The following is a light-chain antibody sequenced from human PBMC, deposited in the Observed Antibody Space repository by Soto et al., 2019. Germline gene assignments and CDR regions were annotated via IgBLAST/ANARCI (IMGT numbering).Light chain of an antibody. CDR3: QQYNNRPYT. V-gene: IGKV3-15*01. Sequence: EIVMTQSPATLSVSPGDGATLSCRATESVRSNLAWYQQKPGQAPRLLIYDASTRATGIPARFSGSGSGTEFTLTISSLQSEDFAVYYCQQYNNRPYTFGQGTKLEIK. CDR2: DAS. J-gene: IGKJ2*01. CDR1: ESVRSN.